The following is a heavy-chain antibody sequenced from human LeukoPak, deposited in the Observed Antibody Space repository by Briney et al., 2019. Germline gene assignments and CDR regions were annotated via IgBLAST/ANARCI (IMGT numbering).Heavy chain of an antibody. CDR3: ARESRQWLVNDAFDI. V-gene: IGHV1-46*01. D-gene: IGHD6-19*01. CDR1: GYTFTSYY. Sequence: GASVKVSCKASGYTFTSYYMHWVRQAPGQGLEWMGLINPSGGSTSYAQKFQGRVTMTRDMSTSTVYMELSSLRSEDTAVYYCARESRQWLVNDAFDIWGQGTMVTVSS. J-gene: IGHJ3*02. CDR2: INPSGGST.